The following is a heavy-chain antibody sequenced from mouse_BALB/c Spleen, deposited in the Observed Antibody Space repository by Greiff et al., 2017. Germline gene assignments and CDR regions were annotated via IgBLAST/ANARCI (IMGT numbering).Heavy chain of an antibody. Sequence: EVKLVESGPSLVKPSQTLSLTCSVTGDSITSGYWNWIRKFPGNKLEYMGYISYSGSTYYNPSLKSRISITRDTSKNQYYLQLNSVTTEDTATYYCARYYGSRGYFDYWGQGTTLTVSS. CDR1: GDSITSGY. CDR3: ARYYGSRGYFDY. V-gene: IGHV3-8*02. J-gene: IGHJ2*01. CDR2: ISYSGST. D-gene: IGHD1-1*01.